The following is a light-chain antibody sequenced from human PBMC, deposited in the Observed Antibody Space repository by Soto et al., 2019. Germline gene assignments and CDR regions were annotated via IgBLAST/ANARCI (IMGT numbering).Light chain of an antibody. J-gene: IGLJ2*01. V-gene: IGLV2-14*01. CDR2: DVS. CDR1: SSDVGGYNY. CDR3: SSYTSSIRVV. Sequence: QSVLTQPASVSGSPGQSITISCTGTSSDVGGYNYVSWYQQHPGKAPKLMIYDVSNRPSGVSNRFSGSKSGNTASLTISGLQAEDEADYYCSSYTSSIRVVFGGGTQLTVL.